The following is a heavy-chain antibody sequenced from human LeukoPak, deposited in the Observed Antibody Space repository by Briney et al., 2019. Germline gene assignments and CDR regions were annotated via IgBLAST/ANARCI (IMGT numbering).Heavy chain of an antibody. V-gene: IGHV1-2*02. Sequence: ASVKVSCKASGYTFTGYYMHLVRQAPGQGLEWMGWINPNSGGTNYAQKFQGRVTMTRDTSISTAYMELSRLRSDATAVYYCARDTGVPAAIFDYWGQGTLVTVSS. CDR1: GYTFTGYY. D-gene: IGHD2-2*01. CDR2: INPNSGGT. CDR3: ARDTGVPAAIFDY. J-gene: IGHJ4*02.